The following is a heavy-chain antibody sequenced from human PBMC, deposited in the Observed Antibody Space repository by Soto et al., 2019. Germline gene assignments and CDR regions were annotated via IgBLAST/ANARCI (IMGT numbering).Heavy chain of an antibody. CDR1: GFTVSSNY. V-gene: IGHV3-53*05. D-gene: IGHD3-9*01. Sequence: GGSLRLSCAASGFTVSSNYMSWVRQAPGKGLEWVSVIYSGGSTYYADSVKGRFTISRDNSKNTLYLQMNSLRAEDTAVYYCAKLAYDILTGYVDYWGQGTLVTVSS. CDR3: AKLAYDILTGYVDY. CDR2: IYSGGST. J-gene: IGHJ4*02.